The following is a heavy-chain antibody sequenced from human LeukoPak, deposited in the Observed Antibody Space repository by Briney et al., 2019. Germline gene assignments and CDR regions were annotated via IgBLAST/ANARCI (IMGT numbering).Heavy chain of an antibody. J-gene: IGHJ6*02. CDR3: AKAASSSWPSYYYGMDV. V-gene: IGHV3-23*01. D-gene: IGHD6-13*01. CDR2: ITGSGGNT. CDR1: GFIFSSYS. Sequence: GGSLRLSCAASGFIFSSYSMSRVRQAPGKGLEWVSVITGSGGNTYYADSVKGRFTISKDNSKNTVYLQMSSLRVDDTAVYYCAKAASSSWPSYYYGMDVWGQGTTVTVSS.